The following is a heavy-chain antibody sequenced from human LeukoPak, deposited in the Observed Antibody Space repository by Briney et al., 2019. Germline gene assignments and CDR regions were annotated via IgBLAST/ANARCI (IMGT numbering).Heavy chain of an antibody. J-gene: IGHJ4*02. Sequence: GGSLRLSCAASGFTFSSYAMIWVRQAPGKGLEWVSAISGSSSHTYYADSVKGRFTISRDNSKNTLYLQMNSLRAEDTAVYYCAKQVPGQWLTPTSDWGQGTLVTVSS. CDR2: ISGSSSHT. D-gene: IGHD6-19*01. V-gene: IGHV3-23*01. CDR1: GFTFSSYA. CDR3: AKQVPGQWLTPTSD.